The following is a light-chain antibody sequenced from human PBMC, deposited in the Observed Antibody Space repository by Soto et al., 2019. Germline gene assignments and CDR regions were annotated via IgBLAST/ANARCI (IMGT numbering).Light chain of an antibody. CDR3: QQRSNWPIT. Sequence: EVVLTHSPATLYLSPGESATLSCRASRSVSNYLAWYQQKPGQAPRLLIYDASSRPTDIPARFSGSGSGTDFTLTISSLEPEDFALYYCQQRSNWPITFGQRTRLEIK. J-gene: IGKJ5*01. CDR1: RSVSNY. CDR2: DAS. V-gene: IGKV3-11*01.